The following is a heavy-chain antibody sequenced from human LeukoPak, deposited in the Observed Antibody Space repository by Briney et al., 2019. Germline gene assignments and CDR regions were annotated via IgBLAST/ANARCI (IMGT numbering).Heavy chain of an antibody. V-gene: IGHV3-23*01. J-gene: IGHJ4*02. CDR2: ISGTGGST. CDR1: GFTFTSYA. CDR3: AKESGDDSSGYYEVFDY. Sequence: GGSLRLSCTASGFTFTSYAMSWVRQAPGKGLEWVSVISGTGGSTNHADSVKGRFTISRDNSKNTLYLQMNSLRAEDTAVYYYAKESGDDSSGYYEVFDYWGQGTLVTVSS. D-gene: IGHD3-22*01.